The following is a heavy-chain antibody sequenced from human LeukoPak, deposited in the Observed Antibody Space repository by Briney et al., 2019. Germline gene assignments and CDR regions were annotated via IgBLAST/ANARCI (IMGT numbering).Heavy chain of an antibody. CDR1: GFTFSSYA. CDR2: ISGSGGST. Sequence: GGSLRLSCAASGFTFSSYAMSWVRQASGKGLEWVSAISGSGGSTYYADSVKGRFTISRDNSKNTLYLQMNSLRAEDTAVYYCAREEYYYDSSGYSSWGQGTLVTVSS. D-gene: IGHD3-22*01. V-gene: IGHV3-23*01. J-gene: IGHJ5*02. CDR3: AREEYYYDSSGYSS.